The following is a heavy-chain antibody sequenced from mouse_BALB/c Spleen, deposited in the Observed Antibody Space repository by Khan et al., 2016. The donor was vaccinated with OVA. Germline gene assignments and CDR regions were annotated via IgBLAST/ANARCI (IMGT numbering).Heavy chain of an antibody. CDR1: GFSFSSYS. D-gene: IGHD2-3*01. CDR2: ISSGGTYT. Sequence: EVELVESGGGLVRPGGSLKLSCAASGFSFSSYSMSWVRQTPEQRLEWVATISSGGTYTYYPASVKGRFTISRDNAKNTLYLQLSSLKSEDTAMYYRTRHRGYYDHNPCIDYWGQGTTLTVSS. V-gene: IGHV5-6-4*01. J-gene: IGHJ2*01. CDR3: TRHRGYYDHNPCIDY.